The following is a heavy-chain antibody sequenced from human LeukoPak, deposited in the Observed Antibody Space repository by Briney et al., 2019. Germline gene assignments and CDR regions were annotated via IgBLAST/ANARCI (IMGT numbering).Heavy chain of an antibody. CDR1: GRTFSSYA. Sequence: SVKVSCKASGRTFSSYAISWVRQAPGQGLEWMGGIIPIFGTANYAQKFQGRVTITADKSTSTAYMELSSLRSEDTAVYYCARGVHPGYSGNEGGWGQGTLVTVSS. J-gene: IGHJ4*02. CDR2: IIPIFGTA. CDR3: ARGVHPGYSGNEGG. D-gene: IGHD5-12*01. V-gene: IGHV1-69*06.